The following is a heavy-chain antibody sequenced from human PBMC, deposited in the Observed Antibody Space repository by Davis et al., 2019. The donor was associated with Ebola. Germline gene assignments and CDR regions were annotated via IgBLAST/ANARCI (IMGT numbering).Heavy chain of an antibody. CDR1: GCSISSSSYY. V-gene: IGHV4-39*07. CDR3: ARDLGMATGAFDI. J-gene: IGHJ3*02. D-gene: IGHD5-24*01. CDR2: IYYSGST. Sequence: MPGGSLRLSCTVSGCSISSSSYYWGWIRQPPGKGLEWIGSIYYSGSTNYNPSLKSRVTISVDTSKNQFSLKLSSVTAADTAVYYCARDLGMATGAFDIWGQGTMVTVSS.